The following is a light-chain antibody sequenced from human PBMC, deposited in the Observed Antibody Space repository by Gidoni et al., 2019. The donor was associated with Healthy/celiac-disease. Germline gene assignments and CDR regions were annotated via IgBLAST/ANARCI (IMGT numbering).Light chain of an antibody. J-gene: IGKJ1*01. CDR1: QSVTSSY. CDR3: QQYGSPGT. CDR2: SAS. V-gene: IGKV3-20*01. Sequence: ELVLTQSPGTLSLSPGQRATLSCRASQSVTSSYFAWYQQKPGQAPRLLIYSASSRATGIPDRFSGSGSGTDFTLTISRLEPEDFAVYYCQQYGSPGTFGQGTKVEIK.